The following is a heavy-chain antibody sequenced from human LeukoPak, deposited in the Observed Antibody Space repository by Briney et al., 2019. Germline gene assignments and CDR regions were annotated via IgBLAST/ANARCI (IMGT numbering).Heavy chain of an antibody. V-gene: IGHV3-11*01. D-gene: IGHD1-26*01. CDR2: ISSSDTTI. Sequence: GGSLRLSCVASGFTFSDYYMSWIRQAPGKGLEWVSYISSSDTTIYYADSVKGRFTTSRDNAKSSLYLQMNSLRVEDTAVYYCARDGPSVGATIDYWGQGTLVTVSS. CDR1: GFTFSDYY. CDR3: ARDGPSVGATIDY. J-gene: IGHJ4*02.